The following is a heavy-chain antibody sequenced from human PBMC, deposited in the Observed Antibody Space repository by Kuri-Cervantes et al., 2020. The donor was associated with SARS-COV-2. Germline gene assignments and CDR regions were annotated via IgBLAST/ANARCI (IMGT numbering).Heavy chain of an antibody. V-gene: IGHV1-3*04. CDR2: INTGNANR. CDR3: ARESSYYGSGSHPTLGY. CDR1: GYTFTNYG. D-gene: IGHD3-10*01. Sequence: ASAKLSRHASGYTFTNYGISWVRQAPGQSLEWMGWINTGNANRKYSDKFQGRVTITRDSSASTAYMELSSLRSEDTAVYFCARESSYYGSGSHPTLGYWGQGTLVTVSS. J-gene: IGHJ4*02.